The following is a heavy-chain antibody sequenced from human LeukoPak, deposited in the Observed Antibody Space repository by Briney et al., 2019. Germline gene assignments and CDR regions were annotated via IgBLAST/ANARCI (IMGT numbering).Heavy chain of an antibody. CDR3: ARGPRDREDRGWQSFDY. D-gene: IGHD6-19*01. CDR1: GFTLSTYG. Sequence: GGSLRLSCAASGFTLSTYGMYWVRQAPGKGLEWVAVISYDGSNKYYADSVKGRFTISRDNSKNTLYLQMNSLRAEDTAVYYCARGPRDREDRGWQSFDYWGQGTLVTVSS. V-gene: IGHV3-30*03. CDR2: ISYDGSNK. J-gene: IGHJ4*02.